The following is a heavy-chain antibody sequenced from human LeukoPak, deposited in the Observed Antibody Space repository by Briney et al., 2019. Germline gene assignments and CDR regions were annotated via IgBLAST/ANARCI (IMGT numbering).Heavy chain of an antibody. CDR3: VVIPGESVWYFDY. CDR2: IRYDGSNK. D-gene: IGHD3-22*01. Sequence: GGPLRLSCAASGFTFSSYGMHWVRQAPGKGLEWVAFIRYDGSNKYYADSVKGRFTISRDNSKNTLYLQMNSLRAEDTAVYYCVVIPGESVWYFDYWGQGTLVTVSS. CDR1: GFTFSSYG. V-gene: IGHV3-30*02. J-gene: IGHJ4*02.